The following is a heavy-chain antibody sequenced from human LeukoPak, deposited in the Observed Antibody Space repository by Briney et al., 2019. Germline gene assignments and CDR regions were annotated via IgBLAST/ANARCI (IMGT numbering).Heavy chain of an antibody. Sequence: VRSLRLSCAASGFTFSSYSMNSVREAPGQRLGGVSYIGSSSSTTISYADSVKGRFTISSDSAKNSLYLQMNSLRDEDTAVYYCARDTLYAFDIWGQGTMVTVSS. CDR3: ARDTLYAFDI. CDR2: IGSSSSTTI. J-gene: IGHJ3*02. V-gene: IGHV3-48*02. D-gene: IGHD2/OR15-2a*01. CDR1: GFTFSSYS.